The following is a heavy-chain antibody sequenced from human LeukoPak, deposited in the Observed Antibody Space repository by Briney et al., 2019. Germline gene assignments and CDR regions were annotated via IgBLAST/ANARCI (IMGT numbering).Heavy chain of an antibody. D-gene: IGHD3-3*01. Sequence: GGSLRLSCAASGFTFDDYTMHWVRQAPGKGLEWVSLMSWDGSSTSYADSVKVRFTISRDNSKNSLYLQMNSLRTEDTALYYCAKDMSGGAIYDFWSGHRPMDVWGKGTTVIVSS. V-gene: IGHV3-43*01. CDR2: MSWDGSST. CDR3: AKDMSGGAIYDFWSGHRPMDV. J-gene: IGHJ6*03. CDR1: GFTFDDYT.